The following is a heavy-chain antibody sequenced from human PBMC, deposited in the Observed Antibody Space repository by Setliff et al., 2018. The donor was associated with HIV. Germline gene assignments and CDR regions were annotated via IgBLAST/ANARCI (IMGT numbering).Heavy chain of an antibody. CDR2: FYTSGST. CDR3: AREIWGQVAHVPYGMDV. V-gene: IGHV4-4*07. CDR1: GGSIGSYY. J-gene: IGHJ6*02. D-gene: IGHD5-12*01. Sequence: SETLSLTCTVSGGSIGSYYWSWIRQPAGKGLEWIGRFYTSGSTNYNPSLKSRVTMSVDTSKNQFSLKVRYVTAADTAIYYCAREIWGQVAHVPYGMDVWGQGTTVTVS.